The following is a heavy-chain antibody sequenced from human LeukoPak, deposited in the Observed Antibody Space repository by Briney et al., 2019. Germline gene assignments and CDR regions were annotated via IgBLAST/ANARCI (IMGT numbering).Heavy chain of an antibody. CDR2: IYYSGTP. CDR1: GGSLSSFY. V-gene: IGHV4-59*01. CDR3: AASFGGNSPFDY. D-gene: IGHD4-23*01. Sequence: SETLSLTCTVSGGSLSSFYWSWIRQPPGKGLEWIGYIYYSGTPNYNPSLKSRVTISVDASKNQFSLKLSSVTAADTAVYYCAASFGGNSPFDYWGQGTLVTVSS. J-gene: IGHJ4*02.